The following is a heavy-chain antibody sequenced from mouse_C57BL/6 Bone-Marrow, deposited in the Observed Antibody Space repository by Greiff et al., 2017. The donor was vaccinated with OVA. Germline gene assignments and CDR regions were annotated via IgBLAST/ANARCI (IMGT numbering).Heavy chain of an antibody. Sequence: VKLMESGPELVKPGASVKISCKASGYAFSSSWMNWVKQRPGKGLEWIGRIYPGDGDTNYTGKFKGKATLTADKSSSTAYMQLSSLTSEDSAVYFCAYGNYPFDYWGQGTTLTVSS. CDR1: GYAFSSSW. V-gene: IGHV1-82*01. CDR3: AYGNYPFDY. J-gene: IGHJ2*01. CDR2: IYPGDGDT. D-gene: IGHD2-1*01.